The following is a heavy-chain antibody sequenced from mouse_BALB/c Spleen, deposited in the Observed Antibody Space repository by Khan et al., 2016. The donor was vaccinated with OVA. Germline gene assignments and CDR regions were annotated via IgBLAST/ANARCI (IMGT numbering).Heavy chain of an antibody. J-gene: IGHJ4*01. Sequence: EVHVVESGGGLVKPGGSLKLSCAASGFAFSSYDMSWVRQTPEKRLEWVATISNSGTYIKYSDSVKGRFTISRDNARNTLYLQMSSLRSEDTALYYCARHGGFDPYYAMDYWGQGTSVTVSS. CDR1: GFAFSSYD. CDR2: ISNSGTYI. CDR3: ARHGGFDPYYAMDY. V-gene: IGHV5-9*02.